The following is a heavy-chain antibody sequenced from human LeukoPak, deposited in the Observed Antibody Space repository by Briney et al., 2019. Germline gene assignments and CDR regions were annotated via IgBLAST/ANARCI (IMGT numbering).Heavy chain of an antibody. CDR2: IYYSGST. CDR1: GGSISSYY. V-gene: IGHV4-59*01. J-gene: IGHJ4*02. Sequence: SETLSLTCTVSGGSISSYYWSWIRQPPGKGLEWIGYIYYSGSTNYNPSLKSRVTISVDTSKNQFSLKLSSVTAADTAVYYCASSPLFSVAIDYWGQGTLVTVSS. D-gene: IGHD4-23*01. CDR3: ASSPLFSVAIDY.